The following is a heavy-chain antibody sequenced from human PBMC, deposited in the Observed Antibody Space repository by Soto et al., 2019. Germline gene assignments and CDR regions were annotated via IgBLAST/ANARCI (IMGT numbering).Heavy chain of an antibody. J-gene: IGHJ6*02. D-gene: IGHD3-9*01. Sequence: ASLKVSFKAAGYTFTGYYLHWVRQAHGQGLEWMGWINPNSGVTNYAQKFQGWVTMTRDTSISTAYMELSRLRSDDTAVYYCASRLRYFDYYYVKNVWGHGTSVPDSS. CDR1: GYTFTGYY. CDR2: INPNSGVT. CDR3: ASRLRYFDYYYVKNV. V-gene: IGHV1-2*04.